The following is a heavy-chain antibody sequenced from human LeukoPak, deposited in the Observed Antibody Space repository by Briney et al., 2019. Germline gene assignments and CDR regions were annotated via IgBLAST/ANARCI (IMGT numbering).Heavy chain of an antibody. CDR2: IYYSGNT. Sequence: PSETLSLTCTVSGGSISSGDYYWGWLRQPPGKGLEWIGTIYYSGNTYYSPSLKSRVTVSVDTSKNHFSLRLSSVTASDTAVYYCARHQSSGSYYLAFDYWGQGTLVTVSS. V-gene: IGHV4-39*01. CDR1: GGSISSGDYY. CDR3: ARHQSSGSYYLAFDY. D-gene: IGHD1-26*01. J-gene: IGHJ4*02.